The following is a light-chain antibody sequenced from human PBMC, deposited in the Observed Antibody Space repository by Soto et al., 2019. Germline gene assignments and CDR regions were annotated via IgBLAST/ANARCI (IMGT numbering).Light chain of an antibody. Sequence: DIPMTQSPSTLSASVGDRVTITCRASQSISNWLAWYQQKPGRAPKLLVYDASDLGGGVPSRFSGSGSGTEFTLTISSLQPDDFATYYCQQYKNSSPWTFGQGTKVEIK. CDR3: QQYKNSSPWT. J-gene: IGKJ1*01. CDR2: DAS. V-gene: IGKV1-5*01. CDR1: QSISNW.